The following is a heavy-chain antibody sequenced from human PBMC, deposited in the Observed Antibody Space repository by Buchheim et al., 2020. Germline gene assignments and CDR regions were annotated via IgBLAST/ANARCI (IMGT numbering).Heavy chain of an antibody. Sequence: EVQLVESGGGLVQPGGSLRLSCAASGFAFSSYSMNWVRQAPGKGPEWISYITTSSTTVYYADSVTGRFTISRDNAKNSLYLQMNGLRAEDTAVYYCARESVFGVVNSFDSWGQGTL. D-gene: IGHD3-3*01. CDR1: GFAFSSYS. J-gene: IGHJ4*02. V-gene: IGHV3-48*01. CDR2: ITTSSTTV. CDR3: ARESVFGVVNSFDS.